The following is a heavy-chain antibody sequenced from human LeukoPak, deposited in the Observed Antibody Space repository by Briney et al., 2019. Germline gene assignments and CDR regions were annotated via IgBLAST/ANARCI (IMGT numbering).Heavy chain of an antibody. CDR1: GASISSYY. CDR2: IYYSGST. Sequence: SETLSLTCTVSGASISSYYWSWIRQPPGKGLEWIGYIYYSGSTNYNPSLKSRVTISVDTSKNQFSLKLSSVTAADTAVYYCARDQGDILTGYFRSSVGAFDIWGQGTMVTVSS. D-gene: IGHD3-9*01. V-gene: IGHV4-59*01. CDR3: ARDQGDILTGYFRSSVGAFDI. J-gene: IGHJ3*02.